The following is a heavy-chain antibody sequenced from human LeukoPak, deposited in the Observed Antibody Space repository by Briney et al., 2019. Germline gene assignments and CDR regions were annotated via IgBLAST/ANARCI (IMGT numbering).Heavy chain of an antibody. J-gene: IGHJ4*02. CDR2: MNPNSGNT. V-gene: IGHV1-8*01. D-gene: IGHD3-10*01. CDR3: AKVAASSGELLWDLDY. Sequence: ASVKVSCKASGYTFTSYDINWVRQATGQGLEWMGWMNPNSGNTGYAQKFQGRVTMTRDTSTSTVYMELSSLRSEDTAVYYCAKVAASSGELLWDLDYWGQGTLVTVSS. CDR1: GYTFTSYD.